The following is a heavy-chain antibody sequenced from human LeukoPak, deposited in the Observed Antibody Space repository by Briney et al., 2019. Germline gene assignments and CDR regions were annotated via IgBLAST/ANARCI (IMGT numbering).Heavy chain of an antibody. D-gene: IGHD6-19*01. CDR3: ARPNLAVAGTASAFDI. V-gene: IGHV4-34*01. Sequence: PSETLSLTCAVYGGSFSGYYWSWIRQPPGKGLEWIGEINHSGSTYYNPSLKSRVTISVDTSKNQFSLKLSSVTAADTAVYYCARPNLAVAGTASAFDIWGQGTMVTVSS. CDR1: GGSFSGYY. J-gene: IGHJ3*02. CDR2: INHSGST.